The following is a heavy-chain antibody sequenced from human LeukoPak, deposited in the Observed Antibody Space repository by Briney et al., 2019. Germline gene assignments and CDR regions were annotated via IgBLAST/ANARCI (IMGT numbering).Heavy chain of an antibody. CDR3: ARENVARYWYFDL. J-gene: IGHJ2*01. CDR2: IHASGNT. V-gene: IGHV4-4*07. Sequence: SETLSLTCTVSGGSISTYYWSWIRQPAGKALEWIGRIHASGNTNYNPSLKSRVTLSVVTSKNQFSLKLNSVTAADTAVYYCARENVARYWYFDLWGRGTLVTVSS. CDR1: GGSISTYY.